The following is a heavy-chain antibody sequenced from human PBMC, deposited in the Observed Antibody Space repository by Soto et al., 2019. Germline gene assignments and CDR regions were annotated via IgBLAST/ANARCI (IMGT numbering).Heavy chain of an antibody. D-gene: IGHD3-10*01. CDR3: ARARLSRSWWFDP. V-gene: IGHV4-59*01. CDR2: IYYSGST. CDR1: GGSISSYY. Sequence: SETLSLTCTVSGGSISSYYWSWIRQPPGKGLEWIGYIYYSGSTNYNPSLKSRVTISVDTSKNQFSLKLSSVAAADTAVYYCARARLSRSWWFDPWGQGTLVTVSS. J-gene: IGHJ5*02.